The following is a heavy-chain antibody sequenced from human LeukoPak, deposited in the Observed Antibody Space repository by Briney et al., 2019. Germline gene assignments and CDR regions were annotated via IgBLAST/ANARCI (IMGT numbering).Heavy chain of an antibody. D-gene: IGHD3-3*01. J-gene: IGHJ4*02. CDR3: ARGWGDFWSGDY. V-gene: IGHV4-59*01. Sequence: SEILSLTCAVSSGSISGYYWSWSRQPPGRGVEWIGNLFHTRGAWYKSSLKSRVTTSVDTSKNEFSLKLSSVTAADTAVYYCARGWGDFWSGDYWGQGTLVTVSS. CDR2: LFHTRGA. CDR1: SGSISGYY.